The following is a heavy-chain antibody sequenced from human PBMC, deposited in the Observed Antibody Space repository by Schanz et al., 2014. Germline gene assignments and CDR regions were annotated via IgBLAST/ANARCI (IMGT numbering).Heavy chain of an antibody. CDR3: ARANYRRKINFDY. V-gene: IGHV3-23*01. D-gene: IGHD3-10*01. CDR2: ISGSGGST. J-gene: IGHJ4*02. Sequence: EVQLLDSGGGLVQPGGSLRLSCAASGFTFSTYAMSWVRQAPGKGLEWVSAISGSGGSTYYADSVKGRFTMSRDNSKNTWYLQMNSLRAEDTAVYYCARANYRRKINFDYWGRGTLVTGSS. CDR1: GFTFSTYA.